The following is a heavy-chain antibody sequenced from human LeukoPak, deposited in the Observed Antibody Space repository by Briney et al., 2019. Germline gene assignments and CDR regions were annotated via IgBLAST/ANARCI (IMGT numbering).Heavy chain of an antibody. V-gene: IGHV1-2*02. CDR2: INPNSGGT. D-gene: IGHD2-15*01. J-gene: IGHJ6*03. Sequence: ASVKVSCKASGYTFTGYYMHWVRQAPGQGLEWMGWINPNSGGTNYAQKFQGRVTMTRDTSISTAYMELSRLRSDDTAVYYCASSYLGYCSGGSCLSGYYYMDVWGKGTTVTISS. CDR3: ASSYLGYCSGGSCLSGYYYMDV. CDR1: GYTFTGYY.